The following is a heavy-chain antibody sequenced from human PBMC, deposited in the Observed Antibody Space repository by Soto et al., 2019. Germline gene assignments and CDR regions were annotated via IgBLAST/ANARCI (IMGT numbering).Heavy chain of an antibody. Sequence: QVQLVQSGAEVKKPGSSVKVSCKASGGTFSSYTISWVRQAPGQGLEWMGRIIPILGIANYAQKFQGRVTITADKTTSTAYMELSSLRSEDTAVYYCARDVAAAASFDYWGQGTLVTVSS. CDR1: GGTFSSYT. V-gene: IGHV1-69*08. D-gene: IGHD6-13*01. J-gene: IGHJ4*02. CDR2: IIPILGIA. CDR3: ARDVAAAASFDY.